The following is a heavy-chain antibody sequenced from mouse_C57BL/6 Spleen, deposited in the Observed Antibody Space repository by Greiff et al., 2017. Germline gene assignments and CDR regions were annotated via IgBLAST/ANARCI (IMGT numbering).Heavy chain of an antibody. V-gene: IGHV1-74*01. CDR2: IHPSDSDT. Sequence: VQLQQPGAELVKPGASVKVSCKASGYSFTSYWMHWVKQRPGQGLEWIGRIHPSDSDTNYNQKFKGKATLTVDKTSSTAYMQLSSLTSEDSAVYYYAVITAVVGGFAYWGQGTLVTVSA. CDR1: GYSFTSYW. J-gene: IGHJ3*01. CDR3: AVITAVVGGFAY. D-gene: IGHD1-1*01.